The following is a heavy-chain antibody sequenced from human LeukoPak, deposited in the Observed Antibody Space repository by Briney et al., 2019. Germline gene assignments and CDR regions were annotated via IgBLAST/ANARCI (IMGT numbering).Heavy chain of an antibody. CDR2: ISYDGSNK. CDR3: TKDRRGYSYGYGDFDY. CDR1: GFTFRSYG. D-gene: IGHD5-18*01. Sequence: GGSLRLSCAASGFTFRSYGMHWVRQAPGKGLEWVAVISYDGSNKYYADSVKGRFTISRDNSKNTLYLQMNSLRAEDTAVYYCTKDRRGYSYGYGDFDYWGQGTLVTVSS. V-gene: IGHV3-30*18. J-gene: IGHJ4*02.